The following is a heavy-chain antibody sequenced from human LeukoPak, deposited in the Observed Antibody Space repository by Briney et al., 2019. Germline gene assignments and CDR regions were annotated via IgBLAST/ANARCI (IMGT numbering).Heavy chain of an antibody. CDR2: IWYDGSNK. CDR1: GFTFSSYG. J-gene: IGHJ4*02. D-gene: IGHD4-17*01. Sequence: GGSLRLSCAASGFTFSSYGMHWVRQAPGKGLEWVAVIWYDGSNKYYADSVKGRFTISRDNSKNTLYVQMNSLRAEDTAVYYCARDQVTVTTAGRGLNYWGQGTLVTVSS. CDR3: ARDQVTVTTAGRGLNY. V-gene: IGHV3-33*01.